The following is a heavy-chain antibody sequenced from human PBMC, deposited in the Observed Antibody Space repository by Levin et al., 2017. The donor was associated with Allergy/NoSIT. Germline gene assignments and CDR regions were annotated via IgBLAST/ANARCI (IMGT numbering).Heavy chain of an antibody. CDR3: ARDTYSSGWYDY. J-gene: IGHJ4*02. V-gene: IGHV1-2*02. CDR1: GYTFTGYY. Sequence: GESLKISCKASGYTFTGYYMHWVRQAPGQGLEWMGWINPNSGGTNYAQKFQGRVTMTRDTSISTAYMELSRLRSDDTAVYYCARDTYSSGWYDYWGQGTLVTVSS. CDR2: INPNSGGT. D-gene: IGHD6-19*01.